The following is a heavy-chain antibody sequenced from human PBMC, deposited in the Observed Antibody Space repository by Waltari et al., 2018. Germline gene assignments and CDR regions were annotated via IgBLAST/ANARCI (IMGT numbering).Heavy chain of an antibody. CDR3: ARVPEYCSSPTSCFGGGWFDP. CDR2: IYSSGGT. J-gene: IGHJ5*02. D-gene: IGHD2-2*01. CDR1: GGSISSGGYF. Sequence: QVQLQESGPGLVKPSQTLSLTCTVSGGSISSGGYFWSLILQHPGKGLAWVGYIYSSGGTYYNPSLKSRPSISLDTSKNQFSLTLSSVTAADTAVYYCARVPEYCSSPTSCFGGGWFDPWGQGTLVTVSS. V-gene: IGHV4-31*03.